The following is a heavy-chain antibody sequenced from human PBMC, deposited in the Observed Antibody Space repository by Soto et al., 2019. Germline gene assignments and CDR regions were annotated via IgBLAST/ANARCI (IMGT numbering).Heavy chain of an antibody. J-gene: IGHJ4*02. Sequence: SVKVSCKASGYTFTSYDINWVRQATGQGLEWMGWMNPNSGNTGYAQKFQGRVTTTRNTSISTAYMELSSLRSEDTAVYYCARGQRIEAADEYWGQATLVNVSS. V-gene: IGHV1-8*01. CDR2: MNPNSGNT. D-gene: IGHD6-13*01. CDR3: ARGQRIEAADEY. CDR1: GYTFTSYD.